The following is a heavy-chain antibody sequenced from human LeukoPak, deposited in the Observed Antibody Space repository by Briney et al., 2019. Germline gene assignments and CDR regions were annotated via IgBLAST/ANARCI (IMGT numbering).Heavy chain of an antibody. CDR3: ARSEYYYDSSGYSDAFDI. CDR1: GFTVSSNY. J-gene: IGHJ3*02. D-gene: IGHD3-22*01. V-gene: IGHV3-53*04. CDR2: IYSGGST. Sequence: GGSLRLSCAASGFTVSSNYMSWVRQAPGKGLEWVSVIYSGGSTYYADSVKGRFTISRHNSKNTPYLQMNSLRAVDTAVYYCARSEYYYDSSGYSDAFDIWGQGTMVTVSS.